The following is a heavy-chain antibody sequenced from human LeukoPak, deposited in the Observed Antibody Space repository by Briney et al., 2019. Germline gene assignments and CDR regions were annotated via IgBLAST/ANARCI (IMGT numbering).Heavy chain of an antibody. D-gene: IGHD4-17*01. CDR1: GGSISSYY. J-gene: IGHJ6*03. Sequence: SETLSLTCTVSGGSISSYYWSWIRQPPGKGLEWIGYIYYSGSTNYNPSPKSRVTISVDTSKNQFSLKLSSVTAADTAVYYCARDLDYGDYAGNYMDVWGKGTTVTVSS. CDR2: IYYSGST. CDR3: ARDLDYGDYAGNYMDV. V-gene: IGHV4-59*01.